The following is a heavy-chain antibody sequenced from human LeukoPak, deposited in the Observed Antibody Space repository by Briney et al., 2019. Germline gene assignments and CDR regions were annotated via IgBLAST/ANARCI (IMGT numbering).Heavy chain of an antibody. CDR3: ARDESLGEPVY. Sequence: SVKVSCKASGGTFSSYAISLVRQAPGQGLEWMGRIIPIFGIANYAQKFQGRVTITADKSTSTAYMELSSLRSEDTAVYYCARDESLGEPVYWGQGTLVTVSS. V-gene: IGHV1-69*04. J-gene: IGHJ4*02. D-gene: IGHD3-16*01. CDR2: IIPIFGIA. CDR1: GGTFSSYA.